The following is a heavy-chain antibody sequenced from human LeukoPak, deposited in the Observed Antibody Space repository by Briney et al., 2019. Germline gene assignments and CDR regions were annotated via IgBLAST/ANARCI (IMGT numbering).Heavy chain of an antibody. V-gene: IGHV4-39*07. J-gene: IGHJ4*02. CDR1: GGFISSSSYY. D-gene: IGHD3-10*01. Sequence: SETLSLTCTVSGGFISSSSYYWGWIRQPPGKGLEWIGSIYYSGSTYYNPSLKSRVTISVDTSKNQFSLKLSSVTAADTAVYYCARDYYGSGSMDYWGQGTLVTVSS. CDR3: ARDYYGSGSMDY. CDR2: IYYSGST.